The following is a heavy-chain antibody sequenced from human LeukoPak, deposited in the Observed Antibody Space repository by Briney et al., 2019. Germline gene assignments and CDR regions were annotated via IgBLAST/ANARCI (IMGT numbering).Heavy chain of an antibody. CDR2: IWYDGSNK. CDR1: GFTFSSYG. CDR3: AREGGYDWNYFGFDY. J-gene: IGHJ4*02. Sequence: GRSLRLSCAASGFTFSSYGMHWVRQAPDKGLEWVAVIWYDGSNKYYADSVKGRFTISRDNSKNTLYLQMNSLRAEDTAVYYCAREGGYDWNYFGFDYWGQGTLVTVSS. D-gene: IGHD1-7*01. V-gene: IGHV3-33*01.